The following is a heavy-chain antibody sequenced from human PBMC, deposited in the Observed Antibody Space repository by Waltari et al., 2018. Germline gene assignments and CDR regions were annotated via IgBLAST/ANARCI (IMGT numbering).Heavy chain of an antibody. J-gene: IGHJ5*01. CDR3: AKLATSSDHGGGWLDS. CDR2: IYRGENT. V-gene: IGHV3-53*01. Sequence: ELQLVESGGGLIQPGGSLRLPCAASELSVNDNSLNWVRQAPGKGLEWVAIIYRGENTYFADSVKGRFSISRDNSKNTVYLQINSLRVDDTAVYYCAKLATSSDHGGGWLDSWGQGTLVTVSS. CDR1: ELSVNDNS. D-gene: IGHD3-16*01.